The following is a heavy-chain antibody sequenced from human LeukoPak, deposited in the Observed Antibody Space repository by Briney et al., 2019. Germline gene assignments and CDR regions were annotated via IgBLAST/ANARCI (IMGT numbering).Heavy chain of an antibody. Sequence: GASVKVSCKASGYTFTGYYMHWVRQAPGQGLEWMGWINPNSGGTNYAQKFQGRVTMTRDTSISTAYMGLSRLRSDDTAVYYCARSEYQLLFPFDSWGQGTLVTVSS. CDR1: GYTFTGYY. D-gene: IGHD2-2*01. CDR3: ARSEYQLLFPFDS. V-gene: IGHV1-2*02. J-gene: IGHJ4*02. CDR2: INPNSGGT.